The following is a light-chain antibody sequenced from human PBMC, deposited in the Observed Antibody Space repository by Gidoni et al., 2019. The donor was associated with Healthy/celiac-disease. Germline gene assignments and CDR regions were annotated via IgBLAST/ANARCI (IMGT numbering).Light chain of an antibody. CDR2: AAS. CDR3: QKYNSAPWT. CDR1: QGISNY. Sequence: DIKMTQSPSSLSASVGDRVTITCRASQGISNYLAWYQQKPGKVPKLLIYAASTLQSGVPSRFSGSGSGTDFTLTISSLQPEDVATYYCQKYNSAPWTFGQXTQVEIK. J-gene: IGKJ1*01. V-gene: IGKV1-27*01.